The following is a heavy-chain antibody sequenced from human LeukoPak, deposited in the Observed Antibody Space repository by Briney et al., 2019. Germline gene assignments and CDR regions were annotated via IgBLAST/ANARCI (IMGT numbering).Heavy chain of an antibody. CDR1: GGSISSYY. CDR3: ARTFLTYTDY. V-gene: IGHV4-59*01. J-gene: IGHJ4*02. D-gene: IGHD3-16*01. Sequence: NPSETLSLTCTVSGGSISSYYWSWIRQPPGKGLEWIGYIYYSGSTNYNPSLKSRVTISVDTSKNQFSLKLSSVTAADTAVYYCARTFLTYTDYWGQGTLVTVSS. CDR2: IYYSGST.